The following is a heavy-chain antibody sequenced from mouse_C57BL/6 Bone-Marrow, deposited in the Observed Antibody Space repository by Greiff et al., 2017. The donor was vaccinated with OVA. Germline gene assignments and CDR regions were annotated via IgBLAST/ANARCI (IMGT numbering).Heavy chain of an antibody. J-gene: IGHJ2*01. CDR3: ATGPAGGSRDY. Sequence: EVQRVESGGGLVQPGGSMKLSCVASGFTFSNYWMNWVRQSPEKGLEWVAQIRLKSDNYATHYAESVKGRFTISRDDSKSSVYLQMSSLRAEDTGVYYCATGPAGGSRDYWGQGTTLTVSS. CDR1: GFTFSNYW. V-gene: IGHV6-3*01. D-gene: IGHD1-1*01. CDR2: IRLKSDNYAT.